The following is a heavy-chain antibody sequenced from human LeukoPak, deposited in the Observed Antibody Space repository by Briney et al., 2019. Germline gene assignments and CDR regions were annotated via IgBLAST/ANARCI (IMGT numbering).Heavy chain of an antibody. D-gene: IGHD3-3*01. V-gene: IGHV1-46*01. CDR1: GYTFTSYY. CDR3: ARGEASNDFWSGPHNWFDP. CDR2: INPSGGST. Sequence: ASVKVSCKASGYTFTSYYMHWVRQAPGQGLEWMGIINPSGGSTSYAQKFQGRVTMTRDTSTSTVYMELSSLRSEDTAVYYCARGEASNDFWSGPHNWFDPWGQGTLVTVSS. J-gene: IGHJ5*02.